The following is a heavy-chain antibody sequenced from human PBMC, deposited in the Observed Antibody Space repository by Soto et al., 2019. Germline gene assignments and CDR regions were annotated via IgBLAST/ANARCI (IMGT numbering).Heavy chain of an antibody. Sequence: GGSLRLSCAASGFTFSSYAMHWVRQAPDKGLEWVAVISYDGSNKYYADSVKGRFTISRDNSKNTLYLQMNSLRAEDTAVYYCARDPAIKIAVAGTNYYYYGMDVWGQGTTVTVSS. J-gene: IGHJ6*02. CDR1: GFTFSSYA. CDR2: ISYDGSNK. CDR3: ARDPAIKIAVAGTNYYYYGMDV. V-gene: IGHV3-30-3*01. D-gene: IGHD6-19*01.